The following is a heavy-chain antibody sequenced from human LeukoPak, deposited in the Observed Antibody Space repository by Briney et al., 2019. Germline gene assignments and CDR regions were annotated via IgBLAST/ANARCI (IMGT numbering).Heavy chain of an antibody. Sequence: SGGSLRLSCAASGFTFSTYSMNWVRQAPGKGLEWVSSISSSGAYIYSADSVKGRFTISRDNAKNSLYLQMNSLRAEDTAVYYCARGLVVVVTALDYWGQGTLVTVSS. D-gene: IGHD2-21*02. CDR2: ISSSGAYI. V-gene: IGHV3-21*01. CDR3: ARGLVVVVTALDY. J-gene: IGHJ4*02. CDR1: GFTFSTYS.